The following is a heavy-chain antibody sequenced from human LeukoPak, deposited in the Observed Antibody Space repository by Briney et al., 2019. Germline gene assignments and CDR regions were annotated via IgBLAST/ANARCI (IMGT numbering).Heavy chain of an antibody. Sequence: SETLSLTCTVSGGSISSSSYYWGWIRQPPGKGLEWIGSIYYSGSTYYNPSLKSRVTISVDTSKNQFSLKLSSVTAADTAIYYCARDERWIQFNYWGQGTLVTVSS. CDR3: ARDERWIQFNY. J-gene: IGHJ4*02. CDR2: IYYSGST. D-gene: IGHD5-18*01. V-gene: IGHV4-39*02. CDR1: GGSISSSSYY.